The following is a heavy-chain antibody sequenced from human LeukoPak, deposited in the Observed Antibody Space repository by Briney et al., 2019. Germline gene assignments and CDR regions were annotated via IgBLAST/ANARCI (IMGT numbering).Heavy chain of an antibody. CDR1: GFTLDDYA. V-gene: IGHV3-9*03. CDR2: ISWNSGSI. Sequence: GGSLRLSCAASGFTLDDYAMHWVRQAPGKGLEWVSGISWNSGSIGYADSVKGRFTISRDNAKNSLYLQMNSLRAEDMALYYCAKEGAAGYYFDYWGQGTLVTVSS. CDR3: AKEGAAGYYFDY. D-gene: IGHD6-13*01. J-gene: IGHJ4*02.